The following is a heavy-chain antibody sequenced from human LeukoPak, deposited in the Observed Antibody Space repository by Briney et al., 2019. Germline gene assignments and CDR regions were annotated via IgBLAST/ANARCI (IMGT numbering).Heavy chain of an antibody. CDR1: GFTFSSSA. CDR3: AKSSGPSYYYYGMDV. CDR2: ISDTGRLS. D-gene: IGHD6-19*01. V-gene: IGHV3-23*01. Sequence: PGGSLRLSCAASGFTFSSSAMSWVRQAPGKGLEWVAAISDTGRLSYCADSVNGRFTISRDNAKNSLYLQMNSLRAEDTALYYCAKSSGPSYYYYGMDVWGQGTTVTVSS. J-gene: IGHJ6*02.